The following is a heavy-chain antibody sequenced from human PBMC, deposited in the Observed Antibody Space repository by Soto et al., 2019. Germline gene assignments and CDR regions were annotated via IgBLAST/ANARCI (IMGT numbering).Heavy chain of an antibody. J-gene: IGHJ3*02. D-gene: IGHD3-16*02. CDR1: GYIFTSYD. V-gene: IGHV1-8*01. CDR2: MNPNSGNT. CDR3: ARGMITFGGVIVDAFDI. Sequence: QVQLVQSGAEVKKPGASVKVSCNASGYIFTSYDINWMRQATGQGLEWMGWMNPNSGNTGYAQKFQGRVTMTRNTSISTAYMELSSLRSEDTAAYYRARGMITFGGVIVDAFDIWGQGTMVTVSS.